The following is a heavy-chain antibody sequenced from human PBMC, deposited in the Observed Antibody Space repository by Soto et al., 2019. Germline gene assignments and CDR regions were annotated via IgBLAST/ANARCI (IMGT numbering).Heavy chain of an antibody. CDR1: RFTFSSYE. V-gene: IGHV3-48*03. CDR3: AGAEMYCSGGSCYGGDLDY. J-gene: IGHJ4*02. D-gene: IGHD2-15*01. CDR2: ISSSGSTI. Sequence: EVQLVESGGGLVQPGGSLRLSCAASRFTFSSYEMNWVRQAPGKGLEWVSYISSSGSTIYYADSVKGRFTISRDNAKNSLYLQMNSLSAEDTAVYYCAGAEMYCSGGSCYGGDLDYWGQGTLVTVSS.